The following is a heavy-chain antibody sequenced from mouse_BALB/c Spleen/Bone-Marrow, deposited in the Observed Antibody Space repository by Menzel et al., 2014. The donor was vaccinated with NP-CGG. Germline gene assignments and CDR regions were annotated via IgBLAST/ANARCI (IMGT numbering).Heavy chain of an antibody. Sequence: DVKLVEPGGGLVQPGGSLKLSCAASGFDFSRYWMSWVRQAPGKGLEWIGEINPDSRTKNYSPSLKDKFIISRDNAKNTLYLRLNKVRSEDTALYYCARPDYYGYLNYWGQGTTLTVSS. CDR3: ARPDYYGYLNY. J-gene: IGHJ2*01. V-gene: IGHV4-1*02. CDR2: INPDSRTK. D-gene: IGHD1-1*01. CDR1: GFDFSRYW.